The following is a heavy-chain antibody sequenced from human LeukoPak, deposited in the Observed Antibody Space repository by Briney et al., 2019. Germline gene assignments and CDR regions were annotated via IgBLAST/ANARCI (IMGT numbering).Heavy chain of an antibody. D-gene: IGHD4-17*01. V-gene: IGHV1-2*02. CDR2: INPNSGGT. J-gene: IGHJ5*02. CDR3: ARDALRTTVTTNWFDP. Sequence: ASVTVSCKASGYTFTGYYMHWVRQAPGQGGEGMGWINPNSGGTNYAQKFQGRVTMTRDTSSSTAYMELSRLRSDDTAVYYCARDALRTTVTTNWFDPWGQGTLVTVSS. CDR1: GYTFTGYY.